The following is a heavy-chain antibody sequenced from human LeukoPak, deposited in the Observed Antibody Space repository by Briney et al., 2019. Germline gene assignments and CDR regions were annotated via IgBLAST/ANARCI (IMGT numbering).Heavy chain of an antibody. D-gene: IGHD1-26*01. CDR3: ERHKGSYSHLDS. V-gene: IGHV4-39*01. CDR1: GDSISTSGYY. CDR2: IYFSGST. Sequence: PSETLSLTCTVSGDSISTSGYYWGWIRQPPGKGLEWIGSIYFSGSTYYNPSLKNRVSISVDTSKNQFSLKLTSVTAADTAVYYCERHKGSYSHLDSWGQGTLVTVSS. J-gene: IGHJ4*02.